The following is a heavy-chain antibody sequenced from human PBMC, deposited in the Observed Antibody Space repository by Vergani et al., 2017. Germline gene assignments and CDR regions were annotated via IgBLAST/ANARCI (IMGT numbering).Heavy chain of an antibody. V-gene: IGHV3-21*01. D-gene: IGHD6-19*01. CDR3: ARYSSGWRDSRXLDY. CDR2: ISSSSSTI. CDR1: GFTFSSYS. J-gene: IGHJ4*02. Sequence: EVQLVESGGGLVKPGGSLRLSCAASGFTFSSYSMNWVRQAPGKGLEWVSYISSSSSTIYYADSVKGRFTISRDNAKNSLYLQMNSLRAEDTAVYYCARYSSGWRDSRXLDYWGQGTLVTVSS.